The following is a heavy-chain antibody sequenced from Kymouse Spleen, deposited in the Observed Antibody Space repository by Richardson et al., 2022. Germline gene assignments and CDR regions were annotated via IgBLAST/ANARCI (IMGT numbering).Heavy chain of an antibody. CDR3: ARDKPGITGTTDYGMDV. V-gene: IGHV3-66*03. CDR2: IYSCGST. J-gene: IGHJ6*02. Sequence: EVQLVESGGGLIQPGGSLRLSCAASGFTVSSNYMSWVRQAPGKGLEWVSVIYSCGSTYYADSVKGRFTISRDNSKNTLYLQMNSLRAEDTAVYYCARDKPGITGTTDYGMDVWGQGTTVTVSS. CDR1: GFTVSSNY. D-gene: IGHD1-7*01.